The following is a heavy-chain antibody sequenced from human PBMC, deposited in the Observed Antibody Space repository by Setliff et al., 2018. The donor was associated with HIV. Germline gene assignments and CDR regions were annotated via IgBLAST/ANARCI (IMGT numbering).Heavy chain of an antibody. CDR1: GYTFITDD. CDR2: MNPNSGNR. V-gene: IGHV1-8*02. Sequence: ASVKVSCKASGYTFITDDINWVRQAPGQGLEWMGWMNPNSGNRGYAQKFQGRVTMTRNTSISTAYMELSSLRSEDTAVYYCAISRTNYYETLRPNRAFDYWGQGTLVTVSS. CDR3: AISRTNYYETLRPNRAFDY. J-gene: IGHJ4*02. D-gene: IGHD3-22*01.